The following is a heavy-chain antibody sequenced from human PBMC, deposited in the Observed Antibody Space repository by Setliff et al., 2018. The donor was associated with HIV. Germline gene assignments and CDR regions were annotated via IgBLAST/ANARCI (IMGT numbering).Heavy chain of an antibody. D-gene: IGHD3-22*01. V-gene: IGHV4-31*03. CDR1: GGSISSGGYY. CDR3: ATTPDSSGYFPEGFFDY. CDR2: MSYSGIT. J-gene: IGHJ4*02. Sequence: LSLTCTVSGGSISSGGYYWTWIRQHPEKGLEFLAYMSYSGITYYNPSLKSRLTISIDTPKSHFSLKLSSMTAADTAVYYCATTPDSSGYFPEGFFDYWGQGILVTVSS.